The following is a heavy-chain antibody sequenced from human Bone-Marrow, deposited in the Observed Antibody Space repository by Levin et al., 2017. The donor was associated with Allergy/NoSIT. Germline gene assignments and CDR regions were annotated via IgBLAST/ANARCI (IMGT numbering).Heavy chain of an antibody. Sequence: PGGSLRLSCAASGFTFSSYGMHWVRQAPGKGLEWVAVISYDGSNKYYADSVKGRFTISRDNSKNTLYLQMNSLRAEDTAVYYCAKRPIANTVTAEAYYYYGMDVWGQGTTVTVSS. CDR2: ISYDGSNK. CDR3: AKRPIANTVTAEAYYYYGMDV. V-gene: IGHV3-30*18. D-gene: IGHD4-17*01. J-gene: IGHJ6*02. CDR1: GFTFSSYG.